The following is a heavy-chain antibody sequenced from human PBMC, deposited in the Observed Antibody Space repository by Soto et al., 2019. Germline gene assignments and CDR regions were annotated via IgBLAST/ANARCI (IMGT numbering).Heavy chain of an antibody. Sequence: ASVKVSCKASGYTFSSYGISWVRQAPGQGLVRMGWISAYNSNTNNAQKLQGRVTLTTETSTSTAYMELRSLRSDDTAVYYCARDPSYYDILTGTPGGFDPWGQGTLVTVSS. D-gene: IGHD3-9*01. V-gene: IGHV1-18*04. CDR1: GYTFSSYG. J-gene: IGHJ5*02. CDR2: ISAYNSNT. CDR3: ARDPSYYDILTGTPGGFDP.